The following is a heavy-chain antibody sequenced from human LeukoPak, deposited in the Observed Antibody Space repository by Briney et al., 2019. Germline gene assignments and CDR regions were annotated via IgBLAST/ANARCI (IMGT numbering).Heavy chain of an antibody. V-gene: IGHV3-23*01. CDR2: ISGSGVST. CDR3: AKEYGYTYGEFDY. CDR1: GFTFSSYA. Sequence: GGSLRLSCAASGFTFSSYAMSWVRQAPGKGLEWVSAISGSGVSTYYADSVKGRFTISRDNSKNTLYLQMNSLRAEGTAVYYCAKEYGYTYGEFDYWGQGTLVTVSS. D-gene: IGHD5-18*01. J-gene: IGHJ4*02.